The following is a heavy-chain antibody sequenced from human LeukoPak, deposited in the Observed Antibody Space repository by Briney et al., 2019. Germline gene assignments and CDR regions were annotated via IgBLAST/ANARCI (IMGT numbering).Heavy chain of an antibody. D-gene: IGHD5-18*01. V-gene: IGHV1-2*02. CDR3: ARLDSYSHGSHRPGFDP. CDR2: INPNSGGT. J-gene: IGHJ5*02. Sequence: ASVKVSCKASGYTFTGYYMHWVRQAPGQGLEWMGWINPNSGGTNYAQKFQGRVTMTRDTSISTAYMELSRLRSDDTAVYYCARLDSYSHGSHRPGFDPWGQGTLVTVSS. CDR1: GYTFTGYY.